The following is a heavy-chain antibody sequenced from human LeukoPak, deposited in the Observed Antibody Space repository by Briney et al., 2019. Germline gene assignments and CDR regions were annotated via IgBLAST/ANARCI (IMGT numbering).Heavy chain of an antibody. CDR1: GFTFSSYA. Sequence: GGSLRLSCAASGFTFSSYAMSWVRQAPGKGLEWVSAISGSGGSTYYADSVKGRFTISRDNSKNTLYLQTNSLRAEDTAVYYCAKGDIVVVPAAISDYWGQGTLVTVSS. V-gene: IGHV3-23*01. CDR3: AKGDIVVVPAAISDY. D-gene: IGHD2-2*01. J-gene: IGHJ4*02. CDR2: ISGSGGST.